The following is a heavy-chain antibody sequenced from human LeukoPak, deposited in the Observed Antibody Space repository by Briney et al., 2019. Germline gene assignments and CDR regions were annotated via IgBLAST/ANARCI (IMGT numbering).Heavy chain of an antibody. J-gene: IGHJ4*02. V-gene: IGHV1-69*13. CDR1: GYTFTSYY. CDR3: ARERGYSGYDVLDY. Sequence: ASVKVSCKASGYTFTSYYMHWVRQAPGQGLEWMGGIIPIFGTANYAQKFQGRVTITADESTSTAYMELSSLRSEDTAVYCCARERGYSGYDVLDYWGQGTLVTVSS. D-gene: IGHD5-12*01. CDR2: IIPIFGTA.